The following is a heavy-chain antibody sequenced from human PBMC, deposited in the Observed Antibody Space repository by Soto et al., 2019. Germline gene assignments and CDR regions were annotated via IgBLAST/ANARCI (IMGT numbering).Heavy chain of an antibody. D-gene: IGHD3-22*01. J-gene: IGHJ4*02. CDR3: ARDYDSSGHPRYYFDY. V-gene: IGHV1-69*13. Sequence: ASVKVSCKASGYTFTSYYMHWVRQAPGQGLEWMGGIIPIFGTANYAQKFQGRVTITADESTSTAYMELSSLRSEDTAVYYCARDYDSSGHPRYYFDYWGQGTLVTVSS. CDR2: IIPIFGTA. CDR1: GYTFTSYY.